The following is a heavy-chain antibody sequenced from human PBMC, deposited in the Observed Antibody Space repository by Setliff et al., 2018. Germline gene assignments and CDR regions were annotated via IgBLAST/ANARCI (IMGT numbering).Heavy chain of an antibody. Sequence: ETLSLTCTVSGYSISSGYYWGWIRQPPGKGLEWIGSIYHSGSTYYNPSLKSRVTISVDTSNNQFPLKLSSVTAADTAVYYCARSFSRREKFLLDYWGQGALVTVS. CDR1: GYSISSGYY. CDR2: IYHSGST. V-gene: IGHV4-38-2*02. J-gene: IGHJ4*02. CDR3: ARSFSRREKFLLDY.